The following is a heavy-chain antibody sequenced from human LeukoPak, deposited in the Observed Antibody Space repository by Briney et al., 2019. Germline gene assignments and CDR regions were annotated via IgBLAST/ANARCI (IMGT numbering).Heavy chain of an antibody. D-gene: IGHD1-26*01. Sequence: SETLSLTCTVSGGSISSSSYYWSWIRQPPGKGLEWIGYIYYSGSTNYNPSLKSRVTISVDTSKNQFSLKLSSVTAADTAVYYCARGRIVGATGNDYWGQGTLVTVSS. CDR1: GGSISSSSYY. V-gene: IGHV4-61*05. CDR3: ARGRIVGATGNDY. CDR2: IYYSGST. J-gene: IGHJ4*02.